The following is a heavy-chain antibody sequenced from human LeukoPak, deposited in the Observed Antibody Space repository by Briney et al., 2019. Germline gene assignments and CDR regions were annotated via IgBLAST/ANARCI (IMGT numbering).Heavy chain of an antibody. J-gene: IGHJ4*02. CDR2: ISGSGGST. Sequence: GGSLRLSCAASGFTFSSYWMSWVRQAPGKGLEWVSAISGSGGSTYYADSVKGRFTISRDNSKNTLYLQMNSLTADDTAVYYCARERTTIVSGTTIGAYWGQGTLVTVSS. V-gene: IGHV3-23*01. D-gene: IGHD2/OR15-2a*01. CDR1: GFTFSSYW. CDR3: ARERTTIVSGTTIGAY.